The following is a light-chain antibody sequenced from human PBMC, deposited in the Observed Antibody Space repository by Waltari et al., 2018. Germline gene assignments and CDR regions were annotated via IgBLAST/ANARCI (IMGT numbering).Light chain of an antibody. CDR1: ILGNKY. Sequence: SYELTQPPSVSVSPGQTASITCSGDILGNKYASWYQQKPGQSPLLVIYQDTKRPSEIPGRFSGSKSANAAPLTSTGTQAMDEADYYCQALGTGAWVFGGGTKLTVL. CDR3: QALGTGAWV. CDR2: QDT. V-gene: IGLV3-1*01. J-gene: IGLJ3*02.